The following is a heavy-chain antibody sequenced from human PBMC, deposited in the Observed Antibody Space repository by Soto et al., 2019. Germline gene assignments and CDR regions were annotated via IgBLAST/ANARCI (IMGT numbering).Heavy chain of an antibody. CDR3: ASHPLGYCSGGSCYWFDY. CDR2: IYYSGST. D-gene: IGHD2-15*01. V-gene: IGHV4-61*05. CDR1: GGSISSSSYY. J-gene: IGHJ4*02. Sequence: PSETLSLTCTVSGGSISSSSYYWGWIRQPPGKGLEWIGYIYYSGSTNYNPSLKSRVTISVDTSKNQFSLKLSSVTAADTAVYYCASHPLGYCSGGSCYWFDYWGQGTLVTVSS.